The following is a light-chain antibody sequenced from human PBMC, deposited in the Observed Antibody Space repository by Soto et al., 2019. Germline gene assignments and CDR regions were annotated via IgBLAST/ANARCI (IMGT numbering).Light chain of an antibody. CDR1: KSVLYSSNNKNF. J-gene: IGKJ5*01. V-gene: IGKV4-1*01. CDR2: WAS. Sequence: DIVMTQSPDSLAVSLGERATINCKSSKSVLYSSNNKNFLAWYQQKAGQPPKLLIYWASTRESGVPDRFSGSGSGTDFTLTVSSLQAEDVAVYYCQQYYSIPLTFGQGTRLEIK. CDR3: QQYYSIPLT.